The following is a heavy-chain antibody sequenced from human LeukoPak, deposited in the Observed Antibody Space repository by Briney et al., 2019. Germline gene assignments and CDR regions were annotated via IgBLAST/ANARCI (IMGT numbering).Heavy chain of an antibody. CDR1: GYTFTSYA. J-gene: IGHJ3*02. Sequence: ASVKVSCKASGYTFTSYAMNWVRQAPGQGLEWMGWINTNTGNPTYAQGFTGRFVFSLDTSVSTAYLQISRLKAEDTAVYYCARDRVYYYDSSGYYSGAFDIWGQGTMVTVSS. V-gene: IGHV7-4-1*02. CDR3: ARDRVYYYDSSGYYSGAFDI. CDR2: INTNTGNP. D-gene: IGHD3-22*01.